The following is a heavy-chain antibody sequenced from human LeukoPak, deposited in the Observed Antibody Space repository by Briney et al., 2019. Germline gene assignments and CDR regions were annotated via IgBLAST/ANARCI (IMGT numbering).Heavy chain of an antibody. CDR1: GFTFSSYA. CDR3: AKGDIVVVPTAIN. D-gene: IGHD2-2*01. CDR2: ISGSGGST. V-gene: IGHV3-23*01. Sequence: PGGSLRLSCAASGFTFSSYAMTWVRQAPGKGLEWVSGISGSGGSTYYADSVKGRFTISRDNSKNTLYLQMNSLRAEDTAVYYCAKGDIVVVPTAINWGQGTLLTVSS. J-gene: IGHJ4*02.